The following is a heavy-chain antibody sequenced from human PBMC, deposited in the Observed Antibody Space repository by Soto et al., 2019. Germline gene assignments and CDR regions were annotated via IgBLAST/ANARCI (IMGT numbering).Heavy chain of an antibody. V-gene: IGHV3-9*01. Sequence: LRLSCAASGFTFDDYAMHWVRQAPGKGLEWVSGISWNSGSIGYADSVKGRFTISRDNAKNSLYLQMNSLRSEDTALYYCAKDMGYDLSPLGYFDYWGQGTLGTVSS. J-gene: IGHJ4*02. D-gene: IGHD5-12*01. CDR1: GFTFDDYA. CDR3: AKDMGYDLSPLGYFDY. CDR2: ISWNSGSI.